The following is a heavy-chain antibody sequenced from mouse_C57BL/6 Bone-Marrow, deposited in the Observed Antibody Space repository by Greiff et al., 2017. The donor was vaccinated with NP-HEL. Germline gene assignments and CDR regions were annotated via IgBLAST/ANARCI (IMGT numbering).Heavy chain of an antibody. CDR1: GFSFNTYA. Sequence: EVKLVESGGGLVQPKGSLKLSCAASGFSFNTYAMNWVRQAPGKGLEWVARIRSKSNNYATYYADSVKDRFTISRDDSESMLYLQMHNLKTEDTAKYYSVRHDDYYAMDYWGQGTSVTVSS. V-gene: IGHV10-1*01. CDR3: VRHDDYYAMDY. CDR2: IRSKSNNYAT. J-gene: IGHJ4*01.